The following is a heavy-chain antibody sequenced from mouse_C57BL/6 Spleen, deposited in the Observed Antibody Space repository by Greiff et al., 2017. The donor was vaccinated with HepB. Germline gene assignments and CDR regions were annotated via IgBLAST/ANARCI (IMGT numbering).Heavy chain of an antibody. V-gene: IGHV1-64*01. CDR2: IHPNSGST. CDR1: GYTFTSYW. Sequence: QVQLQQPGAELVKPGASVKLSCKASGYTFTSYWMHWVKQRPGQGLEWIGMIHPNSGSTNNNEKFKSKATLTVDKSSSTAYIQLSSLASEESAVYYCARAGLLCYAVDYWGQGTSVTVSS. CDR3: ARAGLLCYAVDY. J-gene: IGHJ4*01. D-gene: IGHD2-3*01.